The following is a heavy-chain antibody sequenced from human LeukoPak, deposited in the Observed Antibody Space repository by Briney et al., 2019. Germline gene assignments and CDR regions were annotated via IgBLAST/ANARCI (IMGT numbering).Heavy chain of an antibody. V-gene: IGHV3-48*01. D-gene: IGHD6-13*01. CDR3: ARDEIAAADY. CDR2: IRSSSTTI. J-gene: IGHJ4*02. CDR1: GFTFSNYS. Sequence: GGSLRLSCEASGFTFSNYSMNWVRQAPGKGLEWVSYIRSSSTTIYYADSVKGRFTISRDNAKNSLYLQMNSLRAEDTAVYYCARDEIAAADYWGQGTLVTVSS.